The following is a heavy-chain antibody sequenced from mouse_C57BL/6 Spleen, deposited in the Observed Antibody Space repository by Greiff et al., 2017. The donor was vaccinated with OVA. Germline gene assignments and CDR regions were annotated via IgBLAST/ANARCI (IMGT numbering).Heavy chain of an antibody. Sequence: VQLQQPGTELVKPGASVKLSCKASGYTFTSYWMHWVKQRPGQGLEWIGNINPSNGGTNYNEKFKSKATLTVDKSSSTAYMQLSSLTSEDSAVYYCARGGVYYYGSTPYFDYWGQGTTLTVSS. CDR2: INPSNGGT. V-gene: IGHV1-53*01. D-gene: IGHD1-1*01. CDR1: GYTFTSYW. CDR3: ARGGVYYYGSTPYFDY. J-gene: IGHJ2*01.